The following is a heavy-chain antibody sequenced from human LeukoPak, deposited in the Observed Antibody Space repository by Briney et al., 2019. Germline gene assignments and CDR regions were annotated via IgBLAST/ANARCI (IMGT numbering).Heavy chain of an antibody. CDR1: GFTFSSYA. V-gene: IGHV3-30*04. CDR3: ASLDSTRQFDY. J-gene: IGHJ4*02. Sequence: GGSLRLSCAASGFTFSSYAIHWVRQAPGEGLEWVALISFDGNNKYYTDSVKGRFTISRDNSKNTLYLQMNSLRAEDTAVYYCASLDSTRQFDYWGQGTLVTVSS. CDR2: ISFDGNNK. D-gene: IGHD5-24*01.